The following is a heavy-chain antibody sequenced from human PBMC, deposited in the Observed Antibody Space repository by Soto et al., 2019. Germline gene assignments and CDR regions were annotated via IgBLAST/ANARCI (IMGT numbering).Heavy chain of an antibody. Sequence: GASLKISCKASGYNFTTFWISWMRQVPGKGLEWMGRIDPSDSYSNYSPSFQGQITISADKSINTAYLHFSNLKASDTAVYYCARHFPLPTDLQFYYYYYYGVDVWVHGTAVTVS. V-gene: IGHV5-10-1*01. CDR1: GYNFTTFW. CDR2: IDPSDSYS. CDR3: ARHFPLPTDLQFYYYYYYGVDV. J-gene: IGHJ6*02. D-gene: IGHD3-3*02.